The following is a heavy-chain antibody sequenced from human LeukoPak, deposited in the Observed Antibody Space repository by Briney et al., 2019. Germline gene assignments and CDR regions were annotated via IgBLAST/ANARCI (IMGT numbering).Heavy chain of an antibody. CDR3: ARCDSVTALDY. CDR2: IYYSGST. CDR1: GGSISSGGYY. D-gene: IGHD5-18*01. J-gene: IGHJ4*02. V-gene: IGHV4-31*03. Sequence: PSQTLSLTCTVSGGSISSGGYYWSWIRQHPGKGLEWIGYIYYSGSTYYNPSLKSRVTISVDTSKNQFSLKLTSVTAADTAVYYCARCDSVTALDYWGQGTLVTVSS.